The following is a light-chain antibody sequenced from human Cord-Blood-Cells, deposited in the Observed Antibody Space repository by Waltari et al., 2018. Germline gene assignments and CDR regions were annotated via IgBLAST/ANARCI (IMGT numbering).Light chain of an antibody. J-gene: IGKJ1*01. CDR3: QQYYSTPAT. Sequence: DLVMPQPPDPLAVSLGERATTYRKSSPRVLYSSNNKNYLACNPQKPGQRPKLLIYWASTRESGIPDRFSGSGSQADYALANSSRQAEDGTIYDCQQYYSTPATFGQRAKVEI. CDR2: WAS. CDR1: PRVLYSSNNKNY. V-gene: IGKV4-1*01.